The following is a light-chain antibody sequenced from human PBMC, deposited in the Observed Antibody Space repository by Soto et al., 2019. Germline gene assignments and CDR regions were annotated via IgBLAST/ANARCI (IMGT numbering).Light chain of an antibody. V-gene: IGKV3-11*01. CDR3: QQRSNWPQT. CDR1: QSISND. Sequence: EIVVTQSPGTLSLSPGERATLSCRASQSISNDHLAWYQQKPGQAPRLLIYDASNRATGIPARFSGSGSGTDFTLTISSLEPEDFAVYYCQQRSNWPQTFGQGTKVDIK. J-gene: IGKJ1*01. CDR2: DAS.